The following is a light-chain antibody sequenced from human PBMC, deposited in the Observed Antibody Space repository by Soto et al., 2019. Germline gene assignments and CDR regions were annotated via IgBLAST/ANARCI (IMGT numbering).Light chain of an antibody. CDR1: QGISTF. V-gene: IGKV1-9*01. CDR3: QQVNNYQLN. J-gene: IGKJ4*01. Sequence: DIQLTQSPSFLSASVGDRVTITCRASQGISTFLAWYQQHPGTAPKRLIYDASNLQSGVPSRFSGSGSGTEFTLTISSLQPEDFETYYCQQVNNYQLNFGGGTKVDI. CDR2: DAS.